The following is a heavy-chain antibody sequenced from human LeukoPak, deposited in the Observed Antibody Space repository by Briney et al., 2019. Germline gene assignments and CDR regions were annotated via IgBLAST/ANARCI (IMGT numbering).Heavy chain of an antibody. Sequence: PGGSLRLSCVTSGYTFYNYGMSWVRQAPGKGLEWVSGLNWNGSTTGYADSVKGRFTISRANAKSSLYLQMSSLRAEDTALYYCVRNTKDYWGQGTLVTVSS. V-gene: IGHV3-20*04. J-gene: IGHJ4*02. CDR3: VRNTKDY. CDR1: GYTFYNYG. CDR2: LNWNGSTT. D-gene: IGHD2-2*01.